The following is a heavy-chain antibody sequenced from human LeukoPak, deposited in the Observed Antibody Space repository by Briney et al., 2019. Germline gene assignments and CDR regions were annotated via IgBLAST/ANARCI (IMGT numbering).Heavy chain of an antibody. CDR1: GYTFTSNY. V-gene: IGHV1-46*01. Sequence: ASVKVSCKASGYTFTSNYIHWVRQAPGQGLEWMGLIYPRDGSTSYAQKFQGRVTVTRDTSTSTVHMELSGLRSEDTAVYYCARDQEGFDYWGQGTLVTVSS. CDR3: ARDQEGFDY. J-gene: IGHJ4*02. CDR2: IYPRDGST.